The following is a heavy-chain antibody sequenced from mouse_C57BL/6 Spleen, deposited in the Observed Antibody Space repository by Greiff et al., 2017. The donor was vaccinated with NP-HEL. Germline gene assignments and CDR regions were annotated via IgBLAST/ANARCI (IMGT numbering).Heavy chain of an antibody. CDR3: AREGIITTACYFDY. Sequence: EVQLQQSGPGLVKPSQSLSLTCSVTGYSITSGYYWYWIRQSPGNILEWMGYISYDGSNNYNPSLKNRSSITRDTSKNQFFLKLNSVTTEDTATYYCAREGIITTACYFDYWGQGTTLTVSS. CDR2: ISYDGSN. CDR1: GYSITSGYY. V-gene: IGHV3-6*01. J-gene: IGHJ2*01. D-gene: IGHD1-1*01.